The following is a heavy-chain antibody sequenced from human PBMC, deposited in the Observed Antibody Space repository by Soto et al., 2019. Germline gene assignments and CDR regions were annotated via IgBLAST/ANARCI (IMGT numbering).Heavy chain of an antibody. J-gene: IGHJ6*02. Sequence: PGGSLRLSCAASGFTFSTYWKSWVRQAPGEGLEWVANIKEDGSEKYYVDSVEGRFTISRDNAKNSLYLQMTSLRAEDTALYYCARGWGYFDSSGFPYLYAMDVWGQGTTVTVYS. CDR2: IKEDGSEK. CDR1: GFTFSTYW. D-gene: IGHD3-22*01. V-gene: IGHV3-7*01. CDR3: ARGWGYFDSSGFPYLYAMDV.